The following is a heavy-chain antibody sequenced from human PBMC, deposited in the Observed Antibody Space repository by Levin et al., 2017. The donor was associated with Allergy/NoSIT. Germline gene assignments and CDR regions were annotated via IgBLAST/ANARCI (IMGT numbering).Heavy chain of an antibody. CDR2: IKSKTDGGTV. V-gene: IGHV3-15*01. CDR3: TTYSSSWYYFDY. Sequence: GGSLRLSCVASGITFSNAWLSWSRQAPGKGLEWVGRIKSKTDGGTVEYAAPMKGRFTISRDDSKNTLYLQMNSLQTEDTAVYFCTTYSSSWYYFDYWGQGTLVTVSS. D-gene: IGHD6-13*01. CDR1: GITFSNAW. J-gene: IGHJ4*02.